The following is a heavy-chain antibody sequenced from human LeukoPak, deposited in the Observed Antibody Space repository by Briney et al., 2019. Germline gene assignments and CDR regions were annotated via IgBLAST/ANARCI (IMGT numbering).Heavy chain of an antibody. V-gene: IGHV3-30*04. CDR2: ISYDGSNK. J-gene: IGHJ3*02. CDR3: AKSGNGGKTGLVSPFEI. Sequence: GGSLRLSCAAFGFTFSTYTMHWVRQTPGKGLEWVAAIISYDGSNKYYAESVKGRFTVSRDNSKNTLYLRMNGLRPEDTAVFYCAKSGNGGKTGLVSPFEIWGQGTRVSVSS. CDR1: GFTFSTYT. D-gene: IGHD4-23*01.